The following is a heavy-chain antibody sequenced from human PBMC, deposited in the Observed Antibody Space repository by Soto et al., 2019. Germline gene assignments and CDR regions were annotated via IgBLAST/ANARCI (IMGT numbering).Heavy chain of an antibody. V-gene: IGHV3-48*02. CDR1: GFTFSSES. CDR2: ISSISSTI. Sequence: EVQLVESGGGLVQPGGSLRLSCAASGFTFSSESMNWVRQAPGKGLEWVSYISSISSTIYYADSVKGRFTISRDNAKNSLYLRMSSLTDEDTAVYYCTRDHLYSWGQGTLVTVSS. CDR3: TRDHLYS. J-gene: IGHJ4*02.